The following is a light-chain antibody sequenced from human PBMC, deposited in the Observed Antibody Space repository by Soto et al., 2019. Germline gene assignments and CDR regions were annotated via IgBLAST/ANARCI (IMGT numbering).Light chain of an antibody. CDR1: SSNIGSNY. V-gene: IGLV1-47*01. CDR2: RNN. J-gene: IGLJ2*01. CDR3: AAWDDSLSGPV. Sequence: QLVLPQPPSASGTPGQTITISCSGSSSNIGSNYVYWYQQLPGTAPKLLIYRNNQRPSGVPDRFSGSKSGTSASLAISGLRSEDEADYYCAAWDDSLSGPVFGGGTKLTVL.